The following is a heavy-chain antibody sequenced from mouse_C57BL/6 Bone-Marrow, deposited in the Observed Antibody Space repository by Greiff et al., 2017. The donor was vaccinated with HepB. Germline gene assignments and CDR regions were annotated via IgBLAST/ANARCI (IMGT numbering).Heavy chain of an antibody. CDR1: GYSITSGYY. CDR3: ARDGLLRPWYFDV. J-gene: IGHJ1*03. D-gene: IGHD1-2*01. V-gene: IGHV3-6*01. Sequence: DVKLQESGPGLVKPSQSLSLTCSVTGYSITSGYYWNWIRQFPGNKLEWMGYISYDGSNNYNPSLKNRISITRDTSKNQFFLKLNSVTTEDTATYYCARDGLLRPWYFDVWGTGTTVTVSS. CDR2: ISYDGSN.